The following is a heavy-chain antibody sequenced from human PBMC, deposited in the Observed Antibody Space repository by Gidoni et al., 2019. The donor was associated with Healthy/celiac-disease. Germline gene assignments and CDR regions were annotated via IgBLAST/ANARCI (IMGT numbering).Heavy chain of an antibody. V-gene: IGHV4-59*01. Sequence: QVQLQESGPGLVKPSETLSLTCTASVGSISSYYWRWIRHPPGQGLAWIGYFYYSGSTNYNPSLKSRVTISVDTSKNQFSLKLSSVTAADTAVYYCARAAVELDPDDFDIWGQGTMVTVSS. CDR3: ARAAVELDPDDFDI. CDR1: VGSISSYY. J-gene: IGHJ3*02. CDR2: FYYSGST. D-gene: IGHD1-7*01.